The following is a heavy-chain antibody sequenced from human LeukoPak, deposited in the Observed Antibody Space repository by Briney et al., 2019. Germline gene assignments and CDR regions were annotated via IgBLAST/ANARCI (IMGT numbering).Heavy chain of an antibody. Sequence: PGGSLRLSCAASGFTFSGSAMHWVRQASGKGLEWVGRIRSKANSYATAYAASVKGRFTISRDDSKNTAYLQMNSLKTEDTAVYYCAREGGNSYYYYYMDVWGKGTTVTVSS. CDR1: GFTFSGSA. V-gene: IGHV3-73*01. J-gene: IGHJ6*03. D-gene: IGHD4-23*01. CDR3: AREGGNSYYYYYMDV. CDR2: IRSKANSYAT.